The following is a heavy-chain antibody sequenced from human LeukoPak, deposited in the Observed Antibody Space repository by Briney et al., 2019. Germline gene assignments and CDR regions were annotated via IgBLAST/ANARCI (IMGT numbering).Heavy chain of an antibody. CDR2: IYSGGST. V-gene: IGHV3-66*04. J-gene: IGHJ4*02. CDR3: ARRGYGDYAPFDY. CDR1: GFTVSSNY. Sequence: PGGSLRLSCAASGFTVSSNYMNWVRQAPGKGLEWVSIIYSGGSTYYADSVKGRFTISRDNSKNTLYPQMNSLRAEDTAVYYCARRGYGDYAPFDYWGQGTLVTVSS. D-gene: IGHD4-17*01.